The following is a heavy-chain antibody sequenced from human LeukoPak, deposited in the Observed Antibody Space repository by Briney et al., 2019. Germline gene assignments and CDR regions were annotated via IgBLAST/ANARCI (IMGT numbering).Heavy chain of an antibody. Sequence: SVKVSCKASGGTFSSYAISWVRQAPGQGLEWMGRIIPILGIANYAQKFQGRVTITADESTSTAYMELSSLRSEDTAVYYCAKRHRQSYYYDSSGYYAFDYWGQGTLVTVSS. V-gene: IGHV1-69*04. J-gene: IGHJ4*02. CDR1: GGTFSSYA. D-gene: IGHD3-22*01. CDR2: IIPILGIA. CDR3: AKRHRQSYYYDSSGYYAFDY.